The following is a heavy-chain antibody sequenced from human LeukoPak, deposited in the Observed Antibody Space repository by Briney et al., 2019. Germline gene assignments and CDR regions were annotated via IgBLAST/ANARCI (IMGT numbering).Heavy chain of an antibody. CDR3: AKDIVATKDDY. V-gene: IGHV3-23*01. CDR2: ISGSGGST. CDR1: GFTFSSYD. J-gene: IGHJ4*02. Sequence: GGSLRLSCAASGFTFSSYDMSWVRQAPGKGLERVSAISGSGGSTYYADSVKGRFTISRDNSKNTLYLQMNSLRAEDTAVYYCAKDIVATKDDYWGQGTLVTVSS. D-gene: IGHD5-12*01.